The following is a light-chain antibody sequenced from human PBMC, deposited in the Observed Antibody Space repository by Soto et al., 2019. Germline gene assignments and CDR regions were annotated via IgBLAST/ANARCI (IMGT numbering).Light chain of an antibody. Sequence: EIVLTQSPATLSLSPGERATLSCRASQSVSSYLAWYQQKPGQAPRLLIYDASNRATGIPARFSGSGSVTDFTLTIRSLEPEDFAVDYYQHGSNWPFWFGRGTIVDIK. CDR2: DAS. CDR1: QSVSSY. V-gene: IGKV3-11*01. J-gene: IGKJ3*01. CDR3: QHGSNWPFW.